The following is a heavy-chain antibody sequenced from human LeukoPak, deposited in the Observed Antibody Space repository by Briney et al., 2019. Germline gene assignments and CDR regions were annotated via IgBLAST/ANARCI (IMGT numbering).Heavy chain of an antibody. CDR1: GGSISSSSYY. V-gene: IGHV4-39*07. Sequence: PSETLSLTCTVSGGSISSSSYYWGWIRQPPGKGLEWIGSIYYSGSTYYNPSLKSRVTISVDTSKNQFSLKLSSVTAADTAVYYCARDPLSMVRGVIYDYWGQGTLVTVSS. D-gene: IGHD3-10*01. CDR2: IYYSGST. CDR3: ARDPLSMVRGVIYDY. J-gene: IGHJ4*02.